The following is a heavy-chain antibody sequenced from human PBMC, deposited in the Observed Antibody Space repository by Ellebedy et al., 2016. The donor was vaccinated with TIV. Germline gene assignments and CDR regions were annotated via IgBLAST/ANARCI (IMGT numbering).Heavy chain of an antibody. CDR1: GFTFSSYT. CDR2: ISGSGGST. D-gene: IGHD2-8*01. CDR3: AKDSSITNYYYGMDV. Sequence: LSLTCAASGFTFSSYTMNWVRQVPGKGLEWVSAISGSGGSTNYADSVKGRFTISRENSYNTLYLQMNSLRAEDTAVYYCAKDSSITNYYYGMDVWGQGTTVTVSS. J-gene: IGHJ6*02. V-gene: IGHV3-23*01.